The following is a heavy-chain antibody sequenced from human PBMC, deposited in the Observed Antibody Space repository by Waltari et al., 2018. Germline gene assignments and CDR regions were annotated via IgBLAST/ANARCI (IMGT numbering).Heavy chain of an antibody. CDR2: IYYSGST. CDR3: ARGETTIFGVVNWFDP. J-gene: IGHJ5*02. CDR1: GGSISSSSYY. D-gene: IGHD3-3*01. V-gene: IGHV4-39*07. Sequence: QLQLQESGPGLVKPSETLSLTCTVSGGSISSSSYYWGWIRQPPGKGLEWIGSIYYSGSTYYTPSLKSRVTISVDTSKNQFSLKLSSVTAADTAVYYCARGETTIFGVVNWFDPWGQGTLVTVSS.